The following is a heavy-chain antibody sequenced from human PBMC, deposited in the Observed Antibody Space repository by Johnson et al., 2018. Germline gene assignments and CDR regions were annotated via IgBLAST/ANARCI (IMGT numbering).Heavy chain of an antibody. CDR3: SRAVDHSSGYYYYYGMDV. CDR1: GFTFSDYY. J-gene: IGHJ6*02. D-gene: IGHD3-22*01. V-gene: IGHV3-11*01. CDR2: ISSRGSTL. Sequence: QVQLVQSGGGLVKPGGSLRLSCAASGFTFSDYYMSWIRQAPGKGLEWVSYISSRGSTLYYADSVKGRFPITRDNAKNSLYLQMNSLRAEDTSGYYCSRAVDHSSGYYYYYGMDVWGQGNTVTVSS.